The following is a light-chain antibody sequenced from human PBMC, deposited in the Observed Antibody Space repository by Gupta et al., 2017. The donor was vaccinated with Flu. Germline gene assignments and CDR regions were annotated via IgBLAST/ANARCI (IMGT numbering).Light chain of an antibody. CDR1: QSVLSSSNDKSY. V-gene: IGKV4-1*01. CDR3: QQYNSSPVT. Sequence: NCKSSQSVLSSSNDKSYLAWYQQKPGQAPKVLIYGASTRESGVPDRFSGSGSGTDFTLTISTLEPEDVAVYYCQQYNSSPVTFGEGTKLEIK. CDR2: GAS. J-gene: IGKJ2*01.